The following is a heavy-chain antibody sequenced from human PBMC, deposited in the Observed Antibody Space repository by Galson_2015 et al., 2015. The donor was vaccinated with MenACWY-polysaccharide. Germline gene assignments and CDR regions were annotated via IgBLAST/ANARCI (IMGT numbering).Heavy chain of an antibody. Sequence: SLRLSCAASGSRFSNSGMHWVCQAPGKGLEWVAVIQYDGSNKVYADSVKGRFTISRDNSKNTVFLEMNTLGVEDTAVYYCAREGSRIVFHAIDIWGQGTMVTVSS. V-gene: IGHV3-33*01. CDR1: GSRFSNSG. D-gene: IGHD2-2*01. CDR2: IQYDGSNK. CDR3: AREGSRIVFHAIDI. J-gene: IGHJ3*02.